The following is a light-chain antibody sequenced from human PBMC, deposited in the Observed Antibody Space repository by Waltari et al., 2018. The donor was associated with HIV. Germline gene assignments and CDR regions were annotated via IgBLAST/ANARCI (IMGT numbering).Light chain of an antibody. J-gene: IGKJ4*01. CDR2: LAY. CDR1: QSLLHSSGYTF. CDR3: MQGLQIPLT. Sequence: IVMTQSPLSLSVTPGEPASISCTSNQSLLHSSGYTFLDWYMQKPGQSPQVLIYLAYNRASGVPARFSGSGSATDFTLKISRVEAEDVGFYYCMQGLQIPLTFGGGTKVEIK. V-gene: IGKV2-28*01.